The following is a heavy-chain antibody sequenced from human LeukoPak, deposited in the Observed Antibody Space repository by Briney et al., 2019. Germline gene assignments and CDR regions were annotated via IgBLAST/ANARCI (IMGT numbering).Heavy chain of an antibody. V-gene: IGHV3-66*02. CDR1: GFTVSSNF. J-gene: IGHJ4*02. Sequence: GGSLRLSCAASGFTVSSNFMSWVRQAPGKGLEWVSPIYGGGSTYYADSVKGRFTISRDNSKNTLYLQMNSLRAEDTAVYYCAAGIVAAFGVFDYWGQGTLVTVSS. CDR2: IYGGGST. CDR3: AAGIVAAFGVFDY. D-gene: IGHD1-26*01.